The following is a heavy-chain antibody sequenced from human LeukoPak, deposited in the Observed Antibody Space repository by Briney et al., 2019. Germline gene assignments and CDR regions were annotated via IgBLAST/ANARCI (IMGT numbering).Heavy chain of an antibody. Sequence: RGSLRLSCAASGFTFSTYGMHGVRQAPGKGLEWVAVIWYDGSNKYYADSGTGRFTISRDNSKNTLYLQMNSLRAEDTAVYYCAREEQSHAFDIWGQGTMVTVSS. CDR1: GFTFSTYG. J-gene: IGHJ3*02. D-gene: IGHD6-19*01. V-gene: IGHV3-33*01. CDR2: IWYDGSNK. CDR3: AREEQSHAFDI.